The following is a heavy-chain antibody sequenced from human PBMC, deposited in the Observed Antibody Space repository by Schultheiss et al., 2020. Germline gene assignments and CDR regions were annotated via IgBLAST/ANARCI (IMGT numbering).Heavy chain of an antibody. D-gene: IGHD2-15*01. V-gene: IGHV3-30*04. CDR3: AREDCSGGSCYGP. Sequence: GESLKISCAASGFTFSSYAMSWVRQAPGKGLEWVAVISYDGSNKYYADSVKGRFTISRDNSKNTLYLQMNSLRAEDTAVYYCAREDCSGGSCYGPWGQGTLVTVSS. CDR2: ISYDGSNK. J-gene: IGHJ5*02. CDR1: GFTFSSYA.